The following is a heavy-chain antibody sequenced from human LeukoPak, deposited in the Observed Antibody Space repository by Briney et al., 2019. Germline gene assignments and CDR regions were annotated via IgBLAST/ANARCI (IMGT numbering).Heavy chain of an antibody. CDR2: IYYSGST. D-gene: IGHD3-3*01. Sequence: KPSETLSLTCTVSGGSISPYYWSWIRQPPGKGLEWIGYIYYSGSTNYNPSLKSRVTISVDTSKNQFSLKLSSVTAADTAVYYCAGNYDFWSGYDRWKGSYYYYMDVWGKGTTVTVSS. J-gene: IGHJ6*03. CDR1: GGSISPYY. V-gene: IGHV4-59*08. CDR3: AGNYDFWSGYDRWKGSYYYYMDV.